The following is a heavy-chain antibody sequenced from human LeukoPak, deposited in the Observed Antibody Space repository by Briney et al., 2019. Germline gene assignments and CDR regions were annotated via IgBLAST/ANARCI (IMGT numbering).Heavy chain of an antibody. CDR3: ARGDDIVVVPAAMNY. CDR2: INTNTGNP. V-gene: IGHV7-4-1*02. D-gene: IGHD2-2*01. CDR1: GYTFTSYA. Sequence: ASVKASCKASGYTFTSYAMNSVRQAPGHGLEWRGWINTNTGNPTHAQGFTGRFVFSLDTSVSTAYLQISSLKAEDTAVYYCARGDDIVVVPAAMNYWGQGTLVTVSS. J-gene: IGHJ4*02.